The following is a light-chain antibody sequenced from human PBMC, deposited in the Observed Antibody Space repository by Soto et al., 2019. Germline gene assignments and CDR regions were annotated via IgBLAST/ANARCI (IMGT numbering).Light chain of an antibody. Sequence: QPVLTQPPSVSGAPGQRVTISCTGSSPNIGAGYDVHWYQQLPGTAPKPLIYGNSNRPSGVPDRFAGSKSGTSASLDITGLQAEDEADYYCPSYDSSLSAVVFGGGTKLTVL. V-gene: IGLV1-40*01. CDR3: PSYDSSLSAVV. CDR2: GNS. J-gene: IGLJ2*01. CDR1: SPNIGAGYD.